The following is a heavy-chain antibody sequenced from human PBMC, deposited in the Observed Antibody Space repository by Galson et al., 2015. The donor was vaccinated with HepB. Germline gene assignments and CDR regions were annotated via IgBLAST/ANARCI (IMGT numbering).Heavy chain of an antibody. J-gene: IGHJ6*03. CDR2: INAGNGNT. CDR3: ARAYSSSSHYYMDV. D-gene: IGHD6-13*01. CDR1: GYAFTSYA. Sequence: SVKVSCKASGYAFTSYAMHWVRQAPGQRLEWMGWINAGNGNTKYSQKFQGRVTITRDTSASTAYMELSSLRSEDTAVYYCARAYSSSSHYYMDVWGKGTTVTVSS. V-gene: IGHV1-3*01.